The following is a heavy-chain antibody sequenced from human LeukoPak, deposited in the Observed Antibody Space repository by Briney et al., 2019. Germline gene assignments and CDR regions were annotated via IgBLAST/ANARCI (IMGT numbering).Heavy chain of an antibody. J-gene: IGHJ4*02. CDR2: ISGRGGST. V-gene: IGHV3-23*01. CDR1: GFTVSNDA. Sequence: GGSLRLSWAASGFTVSNDAMSWVRQAPGKGLEWVSGISGRGGSTNYADSVKGRFTISRDNSKNTLYLQMNSLRAEDTAVYHCAKSGESHYFDYWGQGTLVTVSS. D-gene: IGHD3-16*01. CDR3: AKSGESHYFDY.